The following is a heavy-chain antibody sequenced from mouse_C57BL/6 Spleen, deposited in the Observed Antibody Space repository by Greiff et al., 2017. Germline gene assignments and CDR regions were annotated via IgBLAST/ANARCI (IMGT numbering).Heavy chain of an antibody. V-gene: IGHV1-26*01. CDR1: GYTFTDYY. J-gene: IGHJ3*01. CDR3: AKGYDAGLAD. CDR2: INPNNGGT. D-gene: IGHD2-2*01. Sequence: EVQLQQSGPELVKPGASVKISCKASGYTFTDYYMNWVKQSHGKSLEWIGDINPNNGGTSYNQKFKGKATLTVDKSSSAAYMERRSLPAEDSAVYYAAKGYDAGLADWGQGTLVTVSA.